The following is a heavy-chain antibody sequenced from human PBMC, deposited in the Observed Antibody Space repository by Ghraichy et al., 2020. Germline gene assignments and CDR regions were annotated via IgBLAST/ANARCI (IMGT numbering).Heavy chain of an antibody. V-gene: IGHV3-23*01. Sequence: GGSLRLSCAASGFTFSSFAMSWVRHAPGKGLEWASAISGSATYTYYTVSVKGRFTISRDNSMNTLYLQMASLRADDTAVYYCARCSGGACSSSYGMDVWGQGTTVTVSS. CDR3: ARCSGGACSSSYGMDV. D-gene: IGHD2-15*01. CDR2: ISGSATYT. J-gene: IGHJ6*02. CDR1: GFTFSSFA.